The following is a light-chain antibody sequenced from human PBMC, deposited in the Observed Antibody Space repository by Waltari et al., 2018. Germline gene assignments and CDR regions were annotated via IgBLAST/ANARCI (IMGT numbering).Light chain of an antibody. V-gene: IGKV3-15*01. Sequence: EIVMTQSPATLSASPGERATLSCRASQSISSNLAWYQQKPAQAPSLLIYGASTRATGLPARFSGSGSGTDFTLTISSLQSEDFAVYFCQQYNKWPPAFGGGTKVEIK. J-gene: IGKJ4*01. CDR3: QQYNKWPPA. CDR2: GAS. CDR1: QSISSN.